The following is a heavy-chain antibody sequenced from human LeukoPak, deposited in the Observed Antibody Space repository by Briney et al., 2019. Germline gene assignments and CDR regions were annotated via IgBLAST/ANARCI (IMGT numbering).Heavy chain of an antibody. CDR1: GFTFSGYW. J-gene: IGHJ4*02. Sequence: PGGSLRLSCAASGFTFSGYWMTWVRQAPGKGLEWVANIKQDGSEKYYVDSVKGRFTISRDNAKNSLYLQMNSLRAEDTAVYYCARLTVVPPRAIDYWGQGTLVTVSS. CDR3: ARLTVVPPRAIDY. D-gene: IGHD4-23*01. V-gene: IGHV3-7*01. CDR2: IKQDGSEK.